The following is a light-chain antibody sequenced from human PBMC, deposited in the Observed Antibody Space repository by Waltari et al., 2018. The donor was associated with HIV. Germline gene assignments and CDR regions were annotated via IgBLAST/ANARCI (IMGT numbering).Light chain of an antibody. Sequence: QSALAQPASVSDSPGQSITISCTGTSSDVGNYNLVSWSQQPPGKVPKPIISEVTKRPSGVSNRFSGSKSGNTASLTISGLQAEDEADYYCCSYAASRSVVFGGGTKLTVL. CDR2: EVT. V-gene: IGLV2-23*02. CDR1: SSDVGNYNL. CDR3: CSYAASRSVV. J-gene: IGLJ2*01.